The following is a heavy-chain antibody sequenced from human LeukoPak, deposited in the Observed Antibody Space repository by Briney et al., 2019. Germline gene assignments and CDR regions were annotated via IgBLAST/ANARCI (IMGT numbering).Heavy chain of an antibody. J-gene: IGHJ4*02. CDR1: GFSFSTYG. CDR2: IRYDGSNQ. CDR3: ARRTDY. V-gene: IGHV3-30*02. Sequence: PGGSLRLSCAASGFSFSTYGLHWVRQAPGKGLEWVAFIRYDGSNQFYGDSVKGRFTISRDNSKNTLYLQMNSLRSEDTAVYYCARRTDYWGQGTLVTVSS.